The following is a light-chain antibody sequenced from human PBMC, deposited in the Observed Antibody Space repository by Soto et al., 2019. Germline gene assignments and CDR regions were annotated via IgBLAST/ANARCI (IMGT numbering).Light chain of an antibody. CDR2: DVT. CDR1: SSDVGAYNY. V-gene: IGLV2-14*01. Sequence: QSALTQPASVSGSPGQSITISCTGTSSDVGAYNYVSWYQQHPGKAPKLMIYDVTNRPSGVSSRFSGSKSGNTASLTISGLQAEDEADYYCSSYTSTSNIVAFGGGTKLTVL. J-gene: IGLJ2*01. CDR3: SSYTSTSNIVA.